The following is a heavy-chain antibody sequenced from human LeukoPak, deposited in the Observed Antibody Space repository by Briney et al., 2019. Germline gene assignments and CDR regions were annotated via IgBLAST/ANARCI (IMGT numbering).Heavy chain of an antibody. Sequence: GRSLRLSCAASGFTFSSYAMHWVRQAPGKGLEWVAVISYDGSNKYYADSVKGRFTISRDNSKNTLYLQTNSLRAEDTAVYYCARGSQGLWWLQPGDYWGQGTLVTVSS. CDR1: GFTFSSYA. CDR2: ISYDGSNK. J-gene: IGHJ4*02. V-gene: IGHV3-30*04. CDR3: ARGSQGLWWLQPGDY. D-gene: IGHD5-12*01.